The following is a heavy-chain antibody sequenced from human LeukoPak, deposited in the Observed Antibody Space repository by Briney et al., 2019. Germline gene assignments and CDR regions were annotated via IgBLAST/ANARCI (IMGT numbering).Heavy chain of an antibody. Sequence: GESLKISCTGSGYSFTSYWIGWVRQMPGKGLEWMGIIYPGDSDTRYSPSFQGQVTISADKSISTAFLQWRSLKASDSAMYYCARLRYSSPYFYGMDVWGKGTTVTVSS. V-gene: IGHV5-51*01. CDR2: IYPGDSDT. CDR3: ARLRYSSPYFYGMDV. J-gene: IGHJ6*04. D-gene: IGHD6-19*01. CDR1: GYSFTSYW.